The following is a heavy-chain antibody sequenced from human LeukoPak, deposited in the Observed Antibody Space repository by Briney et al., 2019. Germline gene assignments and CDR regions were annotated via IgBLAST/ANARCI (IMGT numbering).Heavy chain of an antibody. CDR2: ISAYNGNT. Sequence: ASVKVSCKASGYTFTSYGISWVRQAPGQGLEWMGWISAYNGNTNYAQKLQGRVTMTTDTSTSTAYMELRSLRSDDTAVYYCARGRYCSSTSCYTEDQGFDNWFDPWGQGTLVTVSS. D-gene: IGHD2-2*02. CDR3: ARGRYCSSTSCYTEDQGFDNWFDP. CDR1: GYTFTSYG. V-gene: IGHV1-18*01. J-gene: IGHJ5*02.